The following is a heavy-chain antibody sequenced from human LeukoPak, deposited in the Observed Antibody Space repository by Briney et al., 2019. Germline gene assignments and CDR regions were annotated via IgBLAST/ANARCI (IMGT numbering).Heavy chain of an antibody. V-gene: IGHV1-2*02. Sequence: GASVKVSCKASGYTFTGYYMHWVRQAPGQGLEWMGWINPNSGGTNYAQKFQGRVTMTRDTSISTAYMELSRLRSDDTAVYYCARELPYSSSWYPFIYGMDVWGQGTMVTVSS. CDR1: GYTFTGYY. D-gene: IGHD6-13*01. CDR3: ARELPYSSSWYPFIYGMDV. J-gene: IGHJ6*02. CDR2: INPNSGGT.